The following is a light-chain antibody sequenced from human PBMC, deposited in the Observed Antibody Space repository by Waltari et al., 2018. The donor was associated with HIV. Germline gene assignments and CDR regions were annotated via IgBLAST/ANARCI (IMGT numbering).Light chain of an antibody. CDR2: GAS. J-gene: IGKJ3*01. V-gene: IGKV3-20*01. CDR1: QGVSSKY. Sequence: EIVLTQSPGTLSLSPGEGATLSCRASQGVSSKYFAWYQQKPGQAPRPLIYGASSRATGIPDRFSGSGSGTDFTLTISRLEPEDFAVYYCQQYGTSPTTFGPGTKVDIK. CDR3: QQYGTSPTT.